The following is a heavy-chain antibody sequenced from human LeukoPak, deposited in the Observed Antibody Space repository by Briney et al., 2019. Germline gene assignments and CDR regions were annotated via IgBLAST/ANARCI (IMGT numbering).Heavy chain of an antibody. J-gene: IGHJ4*02. CDR3: AKRVQYGSGSCHFDY. Sequence: PGGSLRLSCAASGFTVSSNYMSWVRQAPGKGLEWVSVIYSGGSTYYADSVKGRFTISRDNSKNTLYLQMNSLRPEDTAIYYCAKRVQYGSGSCHFDYWGQGTQVTVSS. V-gene: IGHV3-53*01. CDR2: IYSGGST. D-gene: IGHD3-10*01. CDR1: GFTVSSNY.